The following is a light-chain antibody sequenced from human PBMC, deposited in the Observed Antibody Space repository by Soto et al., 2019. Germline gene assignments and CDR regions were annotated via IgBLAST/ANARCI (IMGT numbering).Light chain of an antibody. Sequence: DIHMTQSPSTLSSSVGDRVTITCRASQSISVWLAWYQQKAGKAPNLLIYKASRLESGVPSRFSGSGSETEFTLTISGLQPGDSATYYCQQYNSYSPTFGQGPRWIS. CDR1: QSISVW. CDR3: QQYNSYSPT. CDR2: KAS. V-gene: IGKV1-5*03. J-gene: IGKJ1*01.